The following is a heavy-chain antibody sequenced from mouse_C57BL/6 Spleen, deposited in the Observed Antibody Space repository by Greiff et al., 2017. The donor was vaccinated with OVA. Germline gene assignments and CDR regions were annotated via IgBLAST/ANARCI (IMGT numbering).Heavy chain of an antibody. CDR1: GYSFTGYY. Sequence: EVKLVESGPELVKPGASVKISCKASGYSFTGYYMNWVKQSPEKSLEWIGEINPSTGGTTYNQKFKAKATLTVDKSSSTAYMQLKSLTSEDSAVYYCARWDTGDWYFDVWGTGTTVTVSS. CDR2: INPSTGGT. V-gene: IGHV1-42*01. D-gene: IGHD3-3*01. CDR3: ARWDTGDWYFDV. J-gene: IGHJ1*03.